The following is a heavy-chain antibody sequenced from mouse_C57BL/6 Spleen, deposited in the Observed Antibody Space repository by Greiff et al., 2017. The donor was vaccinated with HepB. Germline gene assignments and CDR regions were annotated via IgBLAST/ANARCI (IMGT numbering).Heavy chain of an antibody. CDR2: IRNKANGYTT. CDR3: ARYEGYDYYAMDY. V-gene: IGHV7-3*01. J-gene: IGHJ4*01. D-gene: IGHD2-10*02. Sequence: EVKLMESGGGLVQPGGSLSLSCAASGFTFTDYYMSWVRQPPGKALEWLGFIRNKANGYTTEYSASVKGRFTISRDNSQSILYLQMNALRAEDSATYYCARYEGYDYYAMDYWGQGTSVTVSS. CDR1: GFTFTDYY.